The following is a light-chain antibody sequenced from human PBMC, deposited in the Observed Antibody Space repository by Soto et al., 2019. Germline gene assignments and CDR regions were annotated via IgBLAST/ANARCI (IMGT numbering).Light chain of an antibody. CDR3: CSYAGINTVI. J-gene: IGLJ2*01. V-gene: IGLV2-23*01. CDR1: INDVGNYDL. CDR2: EDN. Sequence: QSALTQPASVSGSPGQSITISCAGTINDVGNYDLVSWYQEHPGKAPKLMIYEDNRRPSGVSDRFSGSKPGNTASLTISGLRAEDEADYYCCSYAGINTVIFXGGTKVTVL.